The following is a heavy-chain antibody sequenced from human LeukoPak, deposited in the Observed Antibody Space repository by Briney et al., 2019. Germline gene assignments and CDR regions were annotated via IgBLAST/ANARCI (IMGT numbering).Heavy chain of an antibody. CDR2: IYHSGGT. J-gene: IGHJ4*02. D-gene: IGHD1-26*01. CDR3: ARGKVGATPDY. Sequence: NPSETLSLTCAVSGGSICSGGYSWSWIRQPPGKGLEWIGYIYHSGGTYYNPSLKSRVTISVDTSKNQFSLKLSSVTAADTAVYYCARGKVGATPDYWGPGTLVTVSS. CDR1: GGSICSGGYS. V-gene: IGHV4-30-2*01.